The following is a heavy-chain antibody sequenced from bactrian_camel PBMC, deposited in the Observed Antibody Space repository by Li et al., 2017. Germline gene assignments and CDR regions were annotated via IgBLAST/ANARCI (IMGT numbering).Heavy chain of an antibody. CDR2: VASDGRV. V-gene: IGHV3S53*01. J-gene: IGHJ4*01. CDR1: PHDSRDPEMTFSDYC. Sequence: HVQLVESGGGSVQTGGSLSLSCAASPHDSRDPEMTFSDYCMAWFRREPGKEREGVAAVASDGRVKYAASVKGRFTISQDNAKNTLYLQMNSLKPEDTAMYYCGLDPRPEGQPSSCGRPGGYEYSYWGQGTQVTVS. CDR3: GLDPRPEGQPSSCGRPGGYEYSY.